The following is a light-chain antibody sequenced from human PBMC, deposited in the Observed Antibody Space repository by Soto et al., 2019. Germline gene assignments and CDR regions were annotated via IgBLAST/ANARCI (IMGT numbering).Light chain of an antibody. CDR1: QSVSIN. CDR3: QQYNNWPPRIT. J-gene: IGKJ5*01. Sequence: EIVMRQSPATLSVSPGETATLSCSASQSVSINFALYQQKPGQAPRLLIYGSSTRATGIPARFSGSGSATELNLTISSLQSEDFAAYSCQQYNNWPPRITFGQGTRLDIK. V-gene: IGKV3-15*01. CDR2: GSS.